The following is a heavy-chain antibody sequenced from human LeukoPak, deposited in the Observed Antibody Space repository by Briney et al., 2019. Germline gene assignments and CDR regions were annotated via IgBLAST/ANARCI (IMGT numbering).Heavy chain of an antibody. CDR3: AREGVIAVAGTDAFDI. CDR1: GGSFSGYY. J-gene: IGHJ3*02. V-gene: IGHV4-34*01. CDR2: INHSGST. Sequence: SETLSLTCAVYGGSFSGYYWSWIRQPPGKGLEWIGEINHSGSTNYNPSLKSRVTISVDTSKNQFSLKLSSVTAADTAVYYCAREGVIAVAGTDAFDIWGQGTLVTVSS. D-gene: IGHD6-19*01.